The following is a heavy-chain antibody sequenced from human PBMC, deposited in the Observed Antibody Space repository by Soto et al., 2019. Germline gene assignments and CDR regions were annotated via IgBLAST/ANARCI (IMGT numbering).Heavy chain of an antibody. CDR3: ARVGTVLDY. J-gene: IGHJ4*02. Sequence: EVQLVESGGGLVQPGGSLRLSCAASGFTFSSYSMNWVRQAPGKGLEWVSYISSSSSTIYYADSVKGRFTISRDNAKNSWYLQMYSLRAEDTAVYYCARVGTVLDYWGQGTLVTVSS. D-gene: IGHD4-17*01. CDR2: ISSSSSTI. CDR1: GFTFSSYS. V-gene: IGHV3-48*01.